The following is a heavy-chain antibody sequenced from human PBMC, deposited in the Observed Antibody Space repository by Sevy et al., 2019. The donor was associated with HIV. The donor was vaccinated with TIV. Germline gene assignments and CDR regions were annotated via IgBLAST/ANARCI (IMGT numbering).Heavy chain of an antibody. D-gene: IGHD3-22*01. Sequence: SETLSLTCTVSGGSISSSSYYWGWIRQPPGKGLEWIGSIYYSGSTYYNPSLKSRVTISVDTSKNQFSLKLSSVTAADTAVYYCARRPVIVGDYYFDYWGQGILVTVSS. CDR1: GGSISSSSYY. J-gene: IGHJ4*02. CDR3: ARRPVIVGDYYFDY. CDR2: IYYSGST. V-gene: IGHV4-39*01.